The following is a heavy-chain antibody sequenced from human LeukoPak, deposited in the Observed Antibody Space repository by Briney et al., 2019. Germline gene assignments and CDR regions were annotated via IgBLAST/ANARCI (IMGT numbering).Heavy chain of an antibody. CDR2: INWNSGSI. CDR3: AIHGGGDSGYGTFDY. Sequence: PGGSLRLSCAVSGFTFDDYAMRSVRQVPGKGLEWVSCINWNSGSIGYADSVKGRFTTSRDNAKNSLYLQMNSLRAEDTAFYYCAIHGGGDSGYGTFDYWGQGTLVTVSS. CDR1: GFTFDDYA. V-gene: IGHV3-9*01. J-gene: IGHJ4*02. D-gene: IGHD5-12*01.